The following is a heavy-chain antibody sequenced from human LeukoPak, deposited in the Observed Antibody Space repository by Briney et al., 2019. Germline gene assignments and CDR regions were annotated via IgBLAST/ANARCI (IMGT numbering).Heavy chain of an antibody. CDR2: ISYDGSNK. D-gene: IGHD3-3*01. V-gene: IGHV3-30-3*01. CDR3: AREADVLEWLLSAFDI. Sequence: GGSLRLSCAASGFTFSSYAMHWVRQAPGKGLEWVAVISYDGSNKYYADSVKGRFTISRDNSKNTLYLQMNSLRAEDTAVYYCAREADVLEWLLSAFDIWGQGTMVTVSS. CDR1: GFTFSSYA. J-gene: IGHJ3*02.